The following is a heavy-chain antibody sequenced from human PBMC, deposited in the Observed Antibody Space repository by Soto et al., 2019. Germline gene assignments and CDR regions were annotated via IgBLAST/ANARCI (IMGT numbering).Heavy chain of an antibody. J-gene: IGHJ4*02. D-gene: IGHD6-6*01. CDR2: ISGSGGST. CDR3: AKSPTDEQLVLDY. V-gene: IGHV3-23*01. Sequence: GVSLRLWFAASVFTFSSYSMGGVRTAPGKGLEWVSAISGSGGSTYYADSVKGRFTISRDNSKNTLYLQMNSLRAEDTAVYYCAKSPTDEQLVLDYWGQGTLVTVSA. CDR1: VFTFSSYS.